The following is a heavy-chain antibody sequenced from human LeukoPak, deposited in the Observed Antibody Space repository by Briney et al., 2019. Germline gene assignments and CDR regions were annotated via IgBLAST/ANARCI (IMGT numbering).Heavy chain of an antibody. Sequence: PSETLSLTCTVSGGSISSYYWSWIRQPPGKGLEWIGYIYYSGTTNYNPSLKSRVTISVDTSKNQFSLKLSSVTAADTAVYYCARHAGSYYPFDYWGQGTLVTVSS. V-gene: IGHV4-59*08. CDR3: ARHAGSYYPFDY. D-gene: IGHD1-26*01. CDR1: GGSISSYY. J-gene: IGHJ4*02. CDR2: IYYSGTT.